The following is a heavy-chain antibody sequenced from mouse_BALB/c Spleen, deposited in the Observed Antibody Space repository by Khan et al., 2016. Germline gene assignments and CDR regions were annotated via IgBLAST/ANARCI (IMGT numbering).Heavy chain of an antibody. CDR1: GYSITSDYA. Sequence: EVQLQESGPGLVKPSQSLSLTCTVTGYSITSDYAWNWIRQFPGNKLEWMGYISYSGSTSYNPSLKSRISITRDTSKNQFFLQLNSVTTEVTATYYCARDYYGSSYCDYWGQGTTLTVSS. J-gene: IGHJ2*01. V-gene: IGHV3-2*02. CDR3: ARDYYGSSYCDY. CDR2: ISYSGST. D-gene: IGHD1-1*01.